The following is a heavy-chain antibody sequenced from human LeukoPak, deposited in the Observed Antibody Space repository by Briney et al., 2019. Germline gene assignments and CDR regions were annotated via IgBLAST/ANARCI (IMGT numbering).Heavy chain of an antibody. CDR3: AKDGDLGRWDY. CDR2: ITGHSSTI. D-gene: IGHD4-23*01. V-gene: IGHV3-48*01. CDR1: GFTFSSYS. Sequence: GGSLRLSCAASGFTFSSYSMNWVRRAPGKGLEWVSYITGHSSTIYYADSVKGRFTISRDNSKNTLYLQMNSLRAEDTAVYYCAKDGDLGRWDYWGQGTLVTVSS. J-gene: IGHJ4*02.